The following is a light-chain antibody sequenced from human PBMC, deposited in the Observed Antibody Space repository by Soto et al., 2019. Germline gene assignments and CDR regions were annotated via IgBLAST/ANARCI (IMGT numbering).Light chain of an antibody. CDR1: QSVSTT. CDR3: QQYYNWPRT. V-gene: IGKV3-15*01. Sequence: EIVMTQSPDTLSVSPGQISSLSFSASQSVSTTVAWYHQKPGQAPRLLVYGASTRATGIPARFSGTGSGTEFTPTINSLQAEDSAVYYCQQYYNWPRTFGQGTRLEI. J-gene: IGKJ5*01. CDR2: GAS.